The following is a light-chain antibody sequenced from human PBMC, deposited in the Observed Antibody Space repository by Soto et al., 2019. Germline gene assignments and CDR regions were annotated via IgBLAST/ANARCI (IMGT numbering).Light chain of an antibody. CDR3: CSYAGSSVC. V-gene: IGLV2-23*01. CDR1: SSDVGSYNL. Sequence: QSALTQPASVSGSPGQSITISCTGTSSDVGSYNLVSWYQQHPGKAPKLMIYEGSKRPSGVSNRFSGSKSGNTASLTISGLQAEDEADYYCCSYAGSSVCFGTGTKVTVL. CDR2: EGS. J-gene: IGLJ1*01.